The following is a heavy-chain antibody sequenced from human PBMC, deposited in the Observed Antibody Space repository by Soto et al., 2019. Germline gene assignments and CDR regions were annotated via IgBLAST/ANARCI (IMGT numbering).Heavy chain of an antibody. CDR3: ARDPAIYSGKFDYGLDV. Sequence: GGALRLSCAVSGFTFSSYEMNWVRQAPGKGLEWASYIGTSGKTIYYADSVRGRFTISRDNAKNSLYLQMNSLRAEDTAVYFCARDPAIYSGKFDYGLDVWGRGTTVTVSS. CDR2: IGTSGKTI. D-gene: IGHD4-4*01. V-gene: IGHV3-48*03. J-gene: IGHJ6*02. CDR1: GFTFSSYE.